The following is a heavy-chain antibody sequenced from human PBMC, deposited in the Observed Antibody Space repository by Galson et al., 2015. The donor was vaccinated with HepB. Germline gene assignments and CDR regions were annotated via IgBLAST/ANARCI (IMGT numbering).Heavy chain of an antibody. CDR1: GFTFSSYA. CDR3: AKMQPRNYPRDYYGMDV. J-gene: IGHJ6*02. V-gene: IGHV3-23*01. CDR2: ISGSGGST. Sequence: SLRLSCAASGFTFSSYAMSWVRQAPGKGLGWVSAISGSGGSTYYADSVKGRFTISRDNSKNTLYLQMNSLRAEDTAVYYCAKMQPRNYPRDYYGMDVWGQGTTVTVSS. D-gene: IGHD1-7*01.